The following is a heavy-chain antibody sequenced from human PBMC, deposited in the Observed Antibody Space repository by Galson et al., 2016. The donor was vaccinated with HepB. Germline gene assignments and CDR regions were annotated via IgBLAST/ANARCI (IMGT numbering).Heavy chain of an antibody. Sequence: SLRLSCAASGFTFSGYSMNWVRQAPGKGLEWVSSISASSTYIYYGDSVRGRFTISRDNARYYLYLQMNSLRAEDTAVYFCATGDRNDVGFDYWGQGTLVTVSS. CDR3: ATGDRNDVGFDY. D-gene: IGHD7-27*01. V-gene: IGHV3-21*01. CDR2: ISASSTYI. CDR1: GFTFSGYS. J-gene: IGHJ4*02.